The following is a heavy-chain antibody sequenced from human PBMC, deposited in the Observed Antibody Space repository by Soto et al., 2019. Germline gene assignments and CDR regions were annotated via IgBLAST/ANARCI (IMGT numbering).Heavy chain of an antibody. Sequence: GASVKVSCKASGYTFTSYVISWVRQAPGQGLEWMGWISAYNGNTNYAQKLQGRVTMTTDTSMSTAYMELRSLRSDYTAVYYCSRLFTYYDILTGYYTPALDIWGQGTMVTVSS. D-gene: IGHD3-9*01. CDR3: SRLFTYYDILTGYYTPALDI. CDR1: GYTFTSYV. V-gene: IGHV1-18*01. CDR2: ISAYNGNT. J-gene: IGHJ3*02.